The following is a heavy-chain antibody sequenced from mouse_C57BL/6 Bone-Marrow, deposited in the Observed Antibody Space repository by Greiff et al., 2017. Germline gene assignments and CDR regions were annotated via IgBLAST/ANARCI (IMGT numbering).Heavy chain of an antibody. V-gene: IGHV1-55*01. CDR3: ASWDGYCY. D-gene: IGHD2-3*01. J-gene: IGHJ2*01. CDR1: GYTFTSYW. Sequence: QVQLQQPGAELVKPGASVKMSCKASGYTFTSYWITWVKQRHGQGLEWIGDIYPGSGSTNYNEKFKSKDTLTVATSSSTAYMQLSSLTSEYAAVYYYASWDGYCYWDQGNALTVTS. CDR2: IYPGSGST.